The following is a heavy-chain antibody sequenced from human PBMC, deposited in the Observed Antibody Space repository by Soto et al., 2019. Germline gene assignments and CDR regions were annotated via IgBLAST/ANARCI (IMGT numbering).Heavy chain of an antibody. Sequence: XPVKVSSTASGYPYSSYYMRWVRQSPGQGLEWMGIINPSGGSTIYAQKFQGRVTMTRDTSTSTVYMELSSLRSEDTAVYYCASGGSITMIVVVTEDAVDVWGQGTRGTV. J-gene: IGHJ3*01. CDR3: ASGGSITMIVVVTEDAVDV. V-gene: IGHV1-46*01. D-gene: IGHD3-22*01. CDR1: GYPYSSYY. CDR2: INPSGGST.